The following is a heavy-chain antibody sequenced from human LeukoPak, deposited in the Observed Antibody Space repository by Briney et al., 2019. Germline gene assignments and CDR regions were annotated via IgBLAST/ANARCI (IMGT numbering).Heavy chain of an antibody. CDR1: GFTVSTNY. Sequence: GGSLRLSCAASGFTVSTNYMNWGRQAPGKGLEWVSILYSGSDTYYADAVKGRFTISRDRSKNILSLQMNNVTAEDTAVYYCARVGDHFHWYLDLWGRGTLVTVSS. CDR3: ARVGDHFHWYLDL. J-gene: IGHJ2*01. V-gene: IGHV3-53*01. D-gene: IGHD3-10*01. CDR2: LYSGSDT.